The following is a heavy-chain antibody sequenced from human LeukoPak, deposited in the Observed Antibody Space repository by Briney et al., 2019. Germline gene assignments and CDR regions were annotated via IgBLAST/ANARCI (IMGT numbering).Heavy chain of an antibody. CDR1: GVSVSSSNW. V-gene: IGHV4-4*02. J-gene: IGHJ5*02. CDR3: SRLPDP. Sequence: SETLSRTCAVSGVSVSSSNWWHWVRQPPGKGLEWIGEIYHSGSTNYNPSLKSRVTISLDKSENQFSLKLSSVTAADTAVYYCSRLPDPWGQGTLVTVSS. CDR2: IYHSGST.